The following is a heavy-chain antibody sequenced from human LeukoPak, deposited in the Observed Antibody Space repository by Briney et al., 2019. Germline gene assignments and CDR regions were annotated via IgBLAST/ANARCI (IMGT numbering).Heavy chain of an antibody. V-gene: IGHV4-59*11. Sequence: PSETLSLTCTVSGGSISSHYWSWIRQPPGKGLEWIGYIYYSGSTNYNPSLKSRVPISVDTSKNQFSLKLSSVTAADTAVYYCARRRLDCSSTSCRPTYYMDVWGKGTTVTVSS. CDR3: ARRRLDCSSTSCRPTYYMDV. D-gene: IGHD2-2*01. CDR1: GGSISSHY. J-gene: IGHJ6*03. CDR2: IYYSGST.